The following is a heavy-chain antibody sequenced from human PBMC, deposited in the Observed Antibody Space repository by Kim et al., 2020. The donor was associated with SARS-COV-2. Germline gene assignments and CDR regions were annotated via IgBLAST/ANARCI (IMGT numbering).Heavy chain of an antibody. CDR3: ATSITIFGGFDP. D-gene: IGHD3-3*01. V-gene: IGHV1-24*01. J-gene: IGHJ5*02. Sequence: ASVKVSCKVSGYTLTELSMHWVRQAPGKGLEWMGGFDPEDGETIYAQKFQGRVTMTEDTSTDTAYMELGSLISEDTAVYYCATSITIFGGFDPWGQGTLVTVSS. CDR1: GYTLTELS. CDR2: FDPEDGET.